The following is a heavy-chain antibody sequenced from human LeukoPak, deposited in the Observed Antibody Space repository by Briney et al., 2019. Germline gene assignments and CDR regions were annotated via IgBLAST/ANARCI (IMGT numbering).Heavy chain of an antibody. J-gene: IGHJ4*02. Sequence: GASVTVSFKPSGYTFTGYYIHWLRQAPGQGLEWMGWIDPPSGATNYAQKFQDTVTMTRDRSIGTAYMEVRRLKSDDTAVYYCARSGFSTGFYMDFWGQGTLVPVSS. CDR3: ARSGFSTGFYMDF. D-gene: IGHD6-19*01. CDR1: GYTFTGYY. CDR2: IDPPSGAT. V-gene: IGHV1-2*02.